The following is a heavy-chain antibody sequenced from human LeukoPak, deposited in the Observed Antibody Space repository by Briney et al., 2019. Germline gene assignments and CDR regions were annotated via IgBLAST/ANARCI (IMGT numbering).Heavy chain of an antibody. Sequence: GESLKISCKGSGYSFTSYWSGWVRQMPGKGLEWMGIIYPGDPDTRYSPSFQGQVTISADKSISTAYLQWSSLKASDTAMYYCARHVLAGMDSSGENYYYYYYMDVWGKGTTVTVSS. J-gene: IGHJ6*03. CDR1: GYSFTSYW. CDR2: IYPGDPDT. CDR3: ARHVLAGMDSSGENYYYYYYMDV. V-gene: IGHV5-51*01. D-gene: IGHD6-19*01.